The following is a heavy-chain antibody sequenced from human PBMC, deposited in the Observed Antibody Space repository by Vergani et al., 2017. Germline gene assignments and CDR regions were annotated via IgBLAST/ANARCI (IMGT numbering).Heavy chain of an antibody. D-gene: IGHD3-10*01. Sequence: QVQLQESGPGLVKPSQTLSLTCTVSGGSIRSGDYYWSWIRQPPGKGLDWIGYIYYSGSTYYNTSLKSRVTISVDTSKNKFPLKLSSVTAADTAVYYCARARTSYYYGSGSYPYYFDYWGQGTLVTVSS. J-gene: IGHJ4*02. V-gene: IGHV4-30-4*01. CDR2: IYYSGST. CDR1: GGSIRSGDYY. CDR3: ARARTSYYYGSGSYPYYFDY.